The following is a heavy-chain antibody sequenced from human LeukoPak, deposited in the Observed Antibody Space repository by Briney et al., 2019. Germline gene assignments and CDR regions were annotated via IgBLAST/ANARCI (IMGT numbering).Heavy chain of an antibody. CDR1: GGSISSSSYY. D-gene: IGHD6-19*01. Sequence: PSETLSLTCTVSGGSISSSSYYWGWIRQPPGKGLEWIGSIYYSGSTYYNPSLESRVTISVDTSKNQFSLKLSSVTAADTAVYYCARQVVAGKNYYYYYMDVWGKGTTVTIFS. CDR2: IYYSGST. CDR3: ARQVVAGKNYYYYYMDV. J-gene: IGHJ6*03. V-gene: IGHV4-39*01.